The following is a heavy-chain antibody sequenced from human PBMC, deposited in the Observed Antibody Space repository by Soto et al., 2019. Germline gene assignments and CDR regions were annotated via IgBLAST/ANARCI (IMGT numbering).Heavy chain of an antibody. D-gene: IGHD2-21*02. Sequence: GASVEVSGKAQGYIFTNYGLGWVRQAPGHGLEWMGLINVYSGDRKVAQKFQDRVSLTTDTATDTAYMELKSLRSGDTAVYHCARLQLGGDRMLNWFDPWGQGTLVTVSS. J-gene: IGHJ5*02. CDR2: INVYSGDR. CDR1: GYIFTNYG. V-gene: IGHV1-18*01. CDR3: ARLQLGGDRMLNWFDP.